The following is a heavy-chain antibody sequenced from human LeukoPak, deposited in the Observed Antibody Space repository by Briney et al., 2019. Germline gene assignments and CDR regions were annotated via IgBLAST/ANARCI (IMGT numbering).Heavy chain of an antibody. CDR2: ITSNGGST. V-gene: IGHV3-64*01. J-gene: IGHJ5*02. CDR1: GFTFSSYA. Sequence: QPGGSLRLSCAASGFTFSSYAMHWVRQAPGKGLEYVSAITSNGGSTYSANSVKGRFTISRDNSKNTLYLQMGSLRAEDMAVYYCARSIFGVVNWFDPWGQGTLVTVSS. CDR3: ARSIFGVVNWFDP. D-gene: IGHD3-3*02.